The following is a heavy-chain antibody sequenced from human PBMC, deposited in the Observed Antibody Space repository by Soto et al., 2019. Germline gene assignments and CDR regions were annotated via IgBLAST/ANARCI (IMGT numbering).Heavy chain of an antibody. Sequence: GGSLRLSCAASGFTFCRYSMNWVRQAPGKGLEWVSYISSSSNSIYYADSVKGRFTISLDKSRSQFSLKLNSVTAADSAVYFCARLEGLATISYYFDFWGPGALVTVSS. CDR3: ARLEGLATISYYFDF. CDR1: GFTFCRYS. CDR2: ISSSSNSI. J-gene: IGHJ4*02. D-gene: IGHD3-9*01. V-gene: IGHV3-48*01.